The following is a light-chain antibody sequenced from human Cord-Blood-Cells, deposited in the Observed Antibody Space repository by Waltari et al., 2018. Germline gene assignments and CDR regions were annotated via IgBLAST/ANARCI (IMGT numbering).Light chain of an antibody. Sequence: QSALTQPASVSGSPGQSITISCTGTSSDVGSYNLVSWYQQHPGKAPKLMIYEGSKRTSGVSNPFSGSKSGNMASLTISGLQAEDEADYYCCSYAGSSTVFGGGTQLTVL. V-gene: IGLV2-23*01. CDR3: CSYAGSSTV. J-gene: IGLJ7*01. CDR2: EGS. CDR1: SSDVGSYNL.